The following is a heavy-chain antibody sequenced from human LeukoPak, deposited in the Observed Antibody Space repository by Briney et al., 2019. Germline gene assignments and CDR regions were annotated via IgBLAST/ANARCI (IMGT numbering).Heavy chain of an antibody. V-gene: IGHV4-39*01. CDR2: IYYSGST. J-gene: IGHJ4*02. CDR3: ARLPRGGTHADY. CDR1: GGSISSSSYY. D-gene: IGHD1-1*01. Sequence: SETLSLTCTVSGGSISSSSYYWGWIRQPRGKGLEWIGSIYYSGSTYYNPSLKSRVTISVDTSKNQFSLKLSSVTAADTAVYYCARLPRGGTHADYWGQGTLVTVSS.